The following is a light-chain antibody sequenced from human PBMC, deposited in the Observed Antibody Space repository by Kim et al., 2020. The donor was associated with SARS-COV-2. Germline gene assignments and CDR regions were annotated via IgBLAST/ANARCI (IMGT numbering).Light chain of an antibody. J-gene: IGKJ4*01. CDR3: HQANNRLV. Sequence: SASVGDRVTITCRASQDIINWVAWYQQKPGKAPHLLIYAASRLLSGVPSRFSGSGSGKIFTLIISSLQPEDSATYFCHQANNRLVFGGGTKVDIK. V-gene: IGKV1-12*01. CDR2: AAS. CDR1: QDIINW.